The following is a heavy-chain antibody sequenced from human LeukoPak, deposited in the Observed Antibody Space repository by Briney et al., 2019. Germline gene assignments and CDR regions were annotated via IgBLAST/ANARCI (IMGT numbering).Heavy chain of an antibody. Sequence: TGGSLRLSCAASGFTFSSFGMNWIRQAPGRGLEWVSYISHTSSAIEYADSVKGRFTMSRDNAGNSLYLQMNSLRDEDTAVYFCARNPAWGYFDYWGQGALVTVSS. J-gene: IGHJ4*02. CDR3: ARNPAWGYFDY. V-gene: IGHV3-48*02. CDR2: ISHTSSAI. D-gene: IGHD7-27*01. CDR1: GFTFSSFG.